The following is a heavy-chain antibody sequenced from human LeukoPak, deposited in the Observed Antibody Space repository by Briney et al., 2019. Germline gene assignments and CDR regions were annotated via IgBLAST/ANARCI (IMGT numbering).Heavy chain of an antibody. Sequence: GGSLRLSCAAPGFTFSSYSMNWVRQAPGKGLEWVSSISSSSSYIYYADSVKGRFTISRDNAKSSLYLQMNSLRAEDTAVYYCARDHSSSSTSYMDVWGKGTTVTVSS. J-gene: IGHJ6*03. V-gene: IGHV3-21*01. D-gene: IGHD2-2*01. CDR2: ISSSSSYI. CDR1: GFTFSSYS. CDR3: ARDHSSSSTSYMDV.